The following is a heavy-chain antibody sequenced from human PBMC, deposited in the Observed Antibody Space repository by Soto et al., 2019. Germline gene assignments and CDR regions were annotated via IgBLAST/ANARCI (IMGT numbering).Heavy chain of an antibody. Sequence: QAQLVQSGAEMKKPGASVKVSCKATGYTFSAYTMNWVRQAPRQSLEWMGWINAGSGNTKYSQNFQGRVSITRDTSASTVYMELTGLTSEDTAVYYCARDTETLGPRANDALDIWGQGTMVTVSS. CDR3: ARDTETLGPRANDALDI. CDR1: GYTFSAYT. CDR2: INAGSGNT. V-gene: IGHV1-3*01. J-gene: IGHJ3*02. D-gene: IGHD3-3*02.